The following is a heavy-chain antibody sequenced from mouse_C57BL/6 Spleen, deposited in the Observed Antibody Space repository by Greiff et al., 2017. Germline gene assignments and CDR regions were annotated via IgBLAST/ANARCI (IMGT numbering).Heavy chain of an antibody. D-gene: IGHD1-1*01. CDR3: ARLTTVVAVDY. J-gene: IGHJ2*01. V-gene: IGHV1-80*01. CDR2: IYPGDGDT. Sequence: QVHVKQSGAELVKPGASVKISCKASGYAFSSYWMNWVKQRPGKGLEWIGQIYPGDGDTNYNGKFKGKATLTADKSSSTAYMQLSSLTSEDSAVYFCARLTTVVAVDYWGQGTTLTVSS. CDR1: GYAFSSYW.